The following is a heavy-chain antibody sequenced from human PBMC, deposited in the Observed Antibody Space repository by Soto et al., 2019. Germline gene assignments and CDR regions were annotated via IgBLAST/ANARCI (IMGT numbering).Heavy chain of an antibody. CDR3: SRAYMYSSSPEDY. Sequence: QVQLVQSGAEVKKPGASVKVSCKASGYTFTSYDINWVRQATGQGLEWMGWMNPNSGNTGYAQKFQGRGTMTRNTSLSTAYMELSSLRSEDTAVYYGSRAYMYSSSPEDYWGQGTLVNVSS. V-gene: IGHV1-8*01. CDR2: MNPNSGNT. CDR1: GYTFTSYD. J-gene: IGHJ4*02. D-gene: IGHD6-6*01.